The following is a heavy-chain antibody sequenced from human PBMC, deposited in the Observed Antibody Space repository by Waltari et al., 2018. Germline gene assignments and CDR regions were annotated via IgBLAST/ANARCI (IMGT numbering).Heavy chain of an antibody. D-gene: IGHD3-3*01. J-gene: IGHJ6*03. V-gene: IGHV1-18*01. Sequence: QVQLVQSGAEVKKPGASVKVSRKASGYTFTSYGISWVRQAPGQGLEWMGWISAYNGNTNYAQKLQGRVTMTTDTSTRTAYMELRSLRSDDTAVYYCSRDHLPDYDCWSGYSNYYYYYMDVWGKGTTVTVSS. CDR3: SRDHLPDYDCWSGYSNYYYYYMDV. CDR2: ISAYNGNT. CDR1: GYTFTSYG.